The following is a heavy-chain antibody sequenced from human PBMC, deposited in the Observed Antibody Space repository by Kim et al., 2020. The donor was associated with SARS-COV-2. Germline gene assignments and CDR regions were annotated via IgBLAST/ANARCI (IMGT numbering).Heavy chain of an antibody. CDR3: ANRSPAGPAIMDV. CDR1: GGTFSSYA. Sequence: SVKVSCKASGGTFSSYAISWVRQAPGQGLEWMGGIIPIFGTANYAQKFQGRVTITADESTSTAYMELSSLRSEDTAVYYCANRSPAGPAIMDVWGQGTTVTVSS. J-gene: IGHJ6*02. V-gene: IGHV1-69*13. D-gene: IGHD3-16*02. CDR2: IIPIFGTA.